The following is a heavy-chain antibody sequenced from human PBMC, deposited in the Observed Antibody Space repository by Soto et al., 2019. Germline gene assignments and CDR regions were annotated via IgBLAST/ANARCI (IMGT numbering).Heavy chain of an antibody. CDR2: ISGSGGST. D-gene: IGHD6-13*01. CDR1: GFTFSSYA. CDR3: AKDVGVAAAGTGAFDI. V-gene: IGHV3-23*01. Sequence: GGSLRLSCAASGFTFSSYAMSWVRQAPGKGLEWVSAISGSGGSTYYADSVKGRFTISRDNSKNTLYLQMNSLRAEDTAVYYCAKDVGVAAAGTGAFDIWGQGTMVTVSS. J-gene: IGHJ3*02.